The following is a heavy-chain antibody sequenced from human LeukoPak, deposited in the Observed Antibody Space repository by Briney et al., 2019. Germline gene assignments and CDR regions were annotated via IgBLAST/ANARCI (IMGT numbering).Heavy chain of an antibody. D-gene: IGHD3-22*01. CDR1: GGSISSYY. CDR3: ARGPKDSSGYYTPFDY. J-gene: IGHJ4*02. V-gene: IGHV4-4*07. Sequence: SETLSLTCTVSGGSISSYYWSWIRQPAGKGLEWIGRIYTSGSTTYNPSLKSRVTISVDTSKNQFSLKLSSVTAADTAVYYCARGPKDSSGYYTPFDYWGQGTLVTVSS. CDR2: IYTSGST.